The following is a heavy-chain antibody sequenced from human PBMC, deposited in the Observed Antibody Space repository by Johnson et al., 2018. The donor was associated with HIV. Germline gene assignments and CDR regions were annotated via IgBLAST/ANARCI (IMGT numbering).Heavy chain of an antibody. CDR3: VRGGSDAFDI. V-gene: IGHV3-7*02. D-gene: IGHD2-15*01. Sequence: EVQLVESGGGLVQPGGSLRLSCAASGFTFSSYWMSWVRQAPGKGLEWVANIKQDGSEKYYVDSVKGRFTISRDNAKNSLYLQMNSLSPGDTAVYYCVRGGSDAFDIWGQGTMVTVSS. J-gene: IGHJ3*02. CDR1: GFTFSSYW. CDR2: IKQDGSEK.